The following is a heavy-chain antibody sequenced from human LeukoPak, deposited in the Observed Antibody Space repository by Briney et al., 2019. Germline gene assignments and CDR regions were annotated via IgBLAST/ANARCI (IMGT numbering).Heavy chain of an antibody. CDR1: GFTFSSFD. Sequence: GGSLRLSCAASGFTFSSFDMHWVRQPTGQGLEWVSTIGTASDTYYPGSVEGRFTPSRDNAKNSLYLQMNSLTAGDTAVYYCARWPRRGKYYYMDVWGKGTTVTVSS. D-gene: IGHD1-1*01. J-gene: IGHJ6*03. V-gene: IGHV3-13*01. CDR2: IGTASDT. CDR3: ARWPRRGKYYYMDV.